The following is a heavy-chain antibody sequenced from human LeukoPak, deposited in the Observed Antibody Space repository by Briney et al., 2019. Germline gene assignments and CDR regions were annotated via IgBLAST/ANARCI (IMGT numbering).Heavy chain of an antibody. Sequence: SETLSLACTVSGGSIGTYYWSWIRQSPGKGLEWIGYIYVTGTRYNPYLQSRVTISVDRSRNQFFLKMSSVTAADTAVYYCARHIGGGIEDMDVWGKGTKVIVSS. J-gene: IGHJ6*03. CDR3: ARHIGGGIEDMDV. CDR2: IYVTGT. CDR1: GGSIGTYY. D-gene: IGHD3-16*02. V-gene: IGHV4-59*08.